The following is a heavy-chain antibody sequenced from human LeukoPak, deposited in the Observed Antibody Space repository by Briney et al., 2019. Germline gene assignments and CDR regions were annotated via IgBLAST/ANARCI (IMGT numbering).Heavy chain of an antibody. V-gene: IGHV3-23*01. D-gene: IGHD2-8*01. CDR3: AKDVYAIGGDWFDP. Sequence: GGSLRLSCAASGFTFSSYAMHWVRQAPGKGLEWVSTISGSGGSTYYADSVKGRFTISRDNPKNTLYLQMNSLRAEDTAVYYCAKDVYAIGGDWFDPWGQGTLVTVSS. CDR2: ISGSGGST. CDR1: GFTFSSYA. J-gene: IGHJ5*02.